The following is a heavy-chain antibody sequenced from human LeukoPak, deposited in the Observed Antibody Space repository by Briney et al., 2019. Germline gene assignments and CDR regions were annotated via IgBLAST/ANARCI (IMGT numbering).Heavy chain of an antibody. Sequence: SETLSLTCTVSGGSISSSSYYWGWIRQPPEKGLEWIGSIYYSGSTYYNPSLKSRVTISVDTSKNQFSLKLSSVTAADTAVYYCARHEGEGAAAGIFDLWGRGTLVTVSS. J-gene: IGHJ2*01. V-gene: IGHV4-39*01. CDR2: IYYSGST. CDR3: ARHEGEGAAAGIFDL. D-gene: IGHD6-13*01. CDR1: GGSISSSSYY.